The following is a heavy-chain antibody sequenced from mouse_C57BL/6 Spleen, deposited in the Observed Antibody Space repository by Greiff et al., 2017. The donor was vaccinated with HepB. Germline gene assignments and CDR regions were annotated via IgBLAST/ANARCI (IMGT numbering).Heavy chain of an antibody. CDR3: ARKKTAQAHYYAMDY. J-gene: IGHJ4*01. Sequence: VKLVESGPGLVAPSQSLSITCTVSGFSLTSYAISWVRQPPGKGLEWLGVIWTGGGTNYNSALKSRLSISKDNSKSQVFLKMNSLQTDDTARYYCARKKTAQAHYYAMDYWGQGTSVTVSS. CDR2: IWTGGGT. CDR1: GFSLTSYA. D-gene: IGHD3-2*02. V-gene: IGHV2-9-1*01.